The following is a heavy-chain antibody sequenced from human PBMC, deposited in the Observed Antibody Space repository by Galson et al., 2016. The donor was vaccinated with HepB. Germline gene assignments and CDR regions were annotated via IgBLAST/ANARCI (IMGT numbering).Heavy chain of an antibody. CDR3: ARDGGRGYTYGYFDY. Sequence: SLRLSCAASGFTFSTYSMNWVRQAPGKGLEWVAYISSRSSTVYYADSLKGRFTISRDNAKHSLYLQINSLIDEDTAVFYCARDGGRGYTYGYFDYWGRGTLVTVSS. CDR2: ISSRSSTV. V-gene: IGHV3-48*02. J-gene: IGHJ4*02. CDR1: GFTFSTYS. D-gene: IGHD5-18*01.